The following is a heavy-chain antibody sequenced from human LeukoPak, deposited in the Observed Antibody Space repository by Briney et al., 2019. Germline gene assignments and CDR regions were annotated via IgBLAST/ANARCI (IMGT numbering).Heavy chain of an antibody. D-gene: IGHD2-2*01. CDR3: ARRQGCSSTSCPPDS. CDR2: IYPGDSDT. J-gene: IGHJ4*02. CDR1: GYSFTTYW. V-gene: IGHV5-51*01. Sequence: GESLKISCRGSGYSFTTYWIGWVRHMPGKGLEWMGIIYPGDSDTRYSPSFQGQVTMSADKSINTAYLQWSSLKASDTAMYYCARRQGCSSTSCPPDSWGQRTLVTASS.